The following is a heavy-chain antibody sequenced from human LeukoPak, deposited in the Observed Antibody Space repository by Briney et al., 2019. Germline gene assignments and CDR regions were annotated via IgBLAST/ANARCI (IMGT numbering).Heavy chain of an antibody. CDR3: ARELYYDILTGTAPA. CDR2: INSDGSST. J-gene: IGHJ4*02. D-gene: IGHD3-9*01. CDR1: GFTFSSYW. Sequence: HPGGSLRLFCAASGFTFSSYWMRWVRQAPGKGLVWVSRINSDGSSTSYADSVKGRFTISRDNAKNTLYLQMNSLRAEDTAVYYCARELYYDILTGTAPAGGQGTLVTVSS. V-gene: IGHV3-74*01.